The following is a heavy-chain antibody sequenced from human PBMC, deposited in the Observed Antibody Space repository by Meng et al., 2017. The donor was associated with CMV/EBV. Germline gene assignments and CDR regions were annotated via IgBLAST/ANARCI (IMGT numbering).Heavy chain of an antibody. D-gene: IGHD3-22*01. J-gene: IGHJ4*02. CDR2: INHSEST. CDR3: ARGPSYYYDRGYYFDY. V-gene: IGHV4-34*01. Sequence: GSLRLSCAVYGGSFSGYYWSWIRQHPGQRLEWIGEINHSESTNYNPSLKSRVTISVDTSKIQFSLKLSSVTAADTAVYYCARGPSYYYDRGYYFDYWGQGTLVTVSS. CDR1: GGSFSGYY.